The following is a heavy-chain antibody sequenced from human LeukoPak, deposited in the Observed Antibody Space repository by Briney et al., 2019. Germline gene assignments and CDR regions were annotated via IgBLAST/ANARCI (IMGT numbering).Heavy chain of an antibody. D-gene: IGHD2-15*01. CDR3: AGSVAATKIDYYGMDV. Sequence: GGSLRLSCAASGFTFDDYAMHWVRQAPGKGLEWVSLISWDGGSTYYADSVKGRFTISRDNSKNSLYLQMNSLRAEDTALYYCAGSVAATKIDYYGMDVWGQGTTVTVSS. V-gene: IGHV3-43D*03. CDR1: GFTFDDYA. CDR2: ISWDGGST. J-gene: IGHJ6*02.